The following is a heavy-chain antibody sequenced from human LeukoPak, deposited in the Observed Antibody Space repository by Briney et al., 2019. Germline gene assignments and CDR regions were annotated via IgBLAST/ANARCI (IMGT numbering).Heavy chain of an antibody. CDR3: AKHMRATNTYSFFGLDV. V-gene: IGHV3-9*01. CDR1: GFTFKDYG. Sequence: GGSLRLSCAATGFTFKDYGMHWVRQPPGKGLEWISSINWNGGGTDYADSVKGRFTISRDNAKNSLYLQLSSLRPEDTALYYCAKHMRATNTYSFFGLDVWGQGTTVTVSS. J-gene: IGHJ6*02. CDR2: INWNGGGT. D-gene: IGHD1-26*01.